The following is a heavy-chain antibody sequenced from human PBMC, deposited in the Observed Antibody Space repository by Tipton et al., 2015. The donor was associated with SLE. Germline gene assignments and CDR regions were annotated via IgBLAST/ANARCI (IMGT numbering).Heavy chain of an antibody. Sequence: TLSLTCTVSGGSISNYYWSWIRQPAGEGLEWIGRVHSNGRTLYNPSLNSRVTVSVDTSKDQFSLKLNSVTAADTAVYYCARGDRDPGAFGIWGQGTMVTGSS. CDR2: VHSNGRT. J-gene: IGHJ3*02. D-gene: IGHD1-14*01. V-gene: IGHV4-4*07. CDR3: ARGDRDPGAFGI. CDR1: GGSISNYY.